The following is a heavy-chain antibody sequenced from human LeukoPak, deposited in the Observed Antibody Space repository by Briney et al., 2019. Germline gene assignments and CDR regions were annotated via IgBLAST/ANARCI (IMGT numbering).Heavy chain of an antibody. D-gene: IGHD6-13*01. V-gene: IGHV4-59*01. CDR1: GGSISSYY. CDR3: ARGISLGIAAAGYRH. Sequence: SETLSLTCTVSGGSISSYYWSWIRQPPGKGLEWIGSIYYSGSTNYNPSLKSRVTISVDTSKNQFSLKLSSVTAADTAVYYCARGISLGIAAAGYRHWGQGTLVTVSS. J-gene: IGHJ4*02. CDR2: IYYSGST.